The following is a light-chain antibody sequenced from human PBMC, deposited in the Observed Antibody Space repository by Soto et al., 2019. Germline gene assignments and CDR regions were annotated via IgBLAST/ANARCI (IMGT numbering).Light chain of an antibody. V-gene: IGLV2-14*01. CDR1: SSDVGAYNF. CDR2: EVT. CDR3: SSYAHSSIYV. Sequence: QSALTQPASVSGSPGQSITISCTGTSSDVGAYNFVSWYQHHPGRAPKLIIYEVTIRPSGVSNRFSGSKSGNTASLTISGLQADDEADYYCSSYAHSSIYVFGTGTKLTVL. J-gene: IGLJ1*01.